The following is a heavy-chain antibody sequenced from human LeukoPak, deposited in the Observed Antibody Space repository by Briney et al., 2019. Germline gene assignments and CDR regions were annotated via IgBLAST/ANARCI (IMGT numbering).Heavy chain of an antibody. D-gene: IGHD1-26*01. CDR2: IYPGDYDT. J-gene: IGHJ4*02. Sequence: PGESLKISCKGSGYSFTTYWIGWVRQMPGQGLEWMGIIYPGDYDTTYSPSFQGQVTISADKSINTAYLQWSSLKASDTAIYYCARRVHRGGSYSSHSDYWGQGTLVTVSS. CDR3: ARRVHRGGSYSSHSDY. V-gene: IGHV5-51*01. CDR1: GYSFTTYW.